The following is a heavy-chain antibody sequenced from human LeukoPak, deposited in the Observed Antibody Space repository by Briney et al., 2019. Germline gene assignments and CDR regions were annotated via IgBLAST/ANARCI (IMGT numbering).Heavy chain of an antibody. J-gene: IGHJ3*02. CDR3: ARCFGWGNFRPHAFDI. CDR2: IYSGGRT. Sequence: GGSLRLSCAVSGFIVSSNYMTWVRQAPGKGLEWVSVIYSGGRTYYADSVKGRFTTSRDNSKNTLYLQMNSLRAEDTAVYYCARCFGWGNFRPHAFDIWGQGTMVTVSS. D-gene: IGHD3-10*01. V-gene: IGHV3-66*01. CDR1: GFIVSSNY.